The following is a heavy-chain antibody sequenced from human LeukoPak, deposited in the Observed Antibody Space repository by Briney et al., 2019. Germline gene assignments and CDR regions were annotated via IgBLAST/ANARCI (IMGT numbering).Heavy chain of an antibody. CDR1: GGSISSGSYY. D-gene: IGHD3-10*01. J-gene: IGHJ4*02. CDR2: MFHSGNT. V-gene: IGHV4-39*07. CDR3: ARGASDASGSQVFDY. Sequence: PSETLSLTCTVSGGSISSGSYYWSWIRQPPGRGLEWIVSMFHSGNTYYSPSLKSRVTMSVDTSKNQFSLKLTSVTAADTAVYYCARGASDASGSQVFDYWGQGILVTVSS.